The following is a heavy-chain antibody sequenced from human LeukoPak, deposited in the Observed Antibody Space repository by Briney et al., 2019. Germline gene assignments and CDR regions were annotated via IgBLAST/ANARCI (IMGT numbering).Heavy chain of an antibody. D-gene: IGHD5-18*01. J-gene: IGHJ3*02. V-gene: IGHV4-59*01. Sequence: SETLSLTCTVSGGSISSYYWSWIRQPPGKGLEWIGYIYYSGSTNYNPSLKSRVTISVDTSKNQFSLKLSSVTAADTAVYYCARQLYSYGYVSKIALDIWGQGTMVTVSS. CDR2: IYYSGST. CDR1: GGSISSYY. CDR3: ARQLYSYGYVSKIALDI.